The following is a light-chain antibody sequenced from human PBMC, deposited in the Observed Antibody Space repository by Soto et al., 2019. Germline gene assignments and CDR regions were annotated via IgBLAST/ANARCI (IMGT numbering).Light chain of an antibody. CDR1: QGVSTW. J-gene: IGKJ4*01. Sequence: DIQMTQSPSSVSATVGDRVTITCRASQGVSTWLAWYQQKPGKAPNLLIYTASSLHSGVPSRFSGSGSGTDFTLTISSLQPEDFATYYCQQTTTFPLTFGGGTKVEI. V-gene: IGKV1D-12*01. CDR2: TAS. CDR3: QQTTTFPLT.